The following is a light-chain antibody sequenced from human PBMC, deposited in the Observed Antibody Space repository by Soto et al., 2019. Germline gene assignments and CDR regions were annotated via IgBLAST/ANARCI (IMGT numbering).Light chain of an antibody. CDR3: QHYNSYSEA. V-gene: IGKV1-5*03. CDR2: KAS. J-gene: IGKJ1*01. CDR1: QTISSW. Sequence: DIQMTQSPSTLSRSVGDTITITCRASQTISSWLAWYQQKPGKAPKLLIYKASTLKSGVPSRFSGSGSGTEFTLTISSLQPDDFATYYCQHYNSYSEAFGQGTK.